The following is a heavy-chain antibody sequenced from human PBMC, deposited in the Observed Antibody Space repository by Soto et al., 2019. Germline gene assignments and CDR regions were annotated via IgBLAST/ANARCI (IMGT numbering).Heavy chain of an antibody. D-gene: IGHD2-15*01. Sequence: SETLSLTCTVSGGSISSSSCYWGWIRQPPGKGLEWIGSIYYSGSTYYNPSLKSRVTISVDTSKNQFSLKLSSVTAADTAVYYCARNGGGGYCSGGSCYSNNWFDPWGQGTLVTVSS. J-gene: IGHJ5*02. CDR1: GGSISSSSCY. CDR2: IYYSGST. V-gene: IGHV4-39*01. CDR3: ARNGGGGYCSGGSCYSNNWFDP.